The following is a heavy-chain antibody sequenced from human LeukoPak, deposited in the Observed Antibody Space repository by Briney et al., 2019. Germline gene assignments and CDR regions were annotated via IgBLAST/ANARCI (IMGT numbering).Heavy chain of an antibody. CDR3: ARALDWFDP. CDR2: INHSGST. V-gene: IGHV4-34*01. CDR1: GGSISTSAYY. J-gene: IGHJ5*02. Sequence: SETLSLTCIVSGGSISTSAYYWSWIRQPPGKGLEWIGEINHSGSTNYNPSLKSRVTISVDTSKNQFSLKLSSATAADTAVYYCARALDWFDPWGQGTLVTVSS.